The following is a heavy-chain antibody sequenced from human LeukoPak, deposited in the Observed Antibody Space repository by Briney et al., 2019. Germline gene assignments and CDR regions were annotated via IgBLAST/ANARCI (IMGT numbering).Heavy chain of an antibody. V-gene: IGHV4-34*01. Sequence: SETLSLTCAVYDGSLSGYYWSWIRQSPGKGLEWSGEINHSGSTNYNPSLQSRVTISVDTSKNQLSLELNSVTAADTAVYYCARNQRPPLRLYYSFMEVWGKGTTVTVSS. CDR1: DGSLSGYY. D-gene: IGHD4-17*01. CDR2: INHSGST. CDR3: ARNQRPPLRLYYSFMEV. J-gene: IGHJ6*03.